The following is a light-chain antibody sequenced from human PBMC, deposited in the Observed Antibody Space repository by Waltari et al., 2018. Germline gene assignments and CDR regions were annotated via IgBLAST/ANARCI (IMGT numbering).Light chain of an antibody. V-gene: IGKV3D-15*01. Sequence: EIEMTQSPATLSVSPGERVTLSCRASQSVSSKLAWYQQKPGQAPRLLIDDASTRATGIPARFSGSGSGTEFTLTISSLQYEDFAVYYCQQYNNWPPITFGQGTRLEIK. CDR3: QQYNNWPPIT. J-gene: IGKJ5*01. CDR2: DAS. CDR1: QSVSSK.